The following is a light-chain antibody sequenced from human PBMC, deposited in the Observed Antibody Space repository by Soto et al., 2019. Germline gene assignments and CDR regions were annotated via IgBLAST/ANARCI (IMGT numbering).Light chain of an antibody. CDR2: RNN. CDR3: QSYDSRLSGYVI. J-gene: IGLJ2*01. CDR1: SSNIGAGYD. V-gene: IGLV1-40*01. Sequence: QSVLTQPPSVSGAPGQRVTISCTGSSSNIGAGYDVHWYQKLPGTAPKLLIYRNNNRPSGVPDRFSGSKSGTSASLAITGLQAEDEADYYCQSYDSRLSGYVIFGGGTKLTVL.